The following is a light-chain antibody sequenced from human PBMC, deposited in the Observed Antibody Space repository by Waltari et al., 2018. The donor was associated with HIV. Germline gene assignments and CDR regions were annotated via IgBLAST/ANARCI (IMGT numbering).Light chain of an antibody. J-gene: IGLJ2*01. Sequence: QSVLPQPPSASGTPGQRVTISCSGSSSNIGSNTVNWSQQLPGTAPKLLIYSNNQRPSGVPDRFSGSKSGTSASLAISGLQSEDEADYYCAAWDDSLNGPGVVFGGGTKLTVL. CDR3: AAWDDSLNGPGVV. V-gene: IGLV1-44*01. CDR2: SNN. CDR1: SSNIGSNT.